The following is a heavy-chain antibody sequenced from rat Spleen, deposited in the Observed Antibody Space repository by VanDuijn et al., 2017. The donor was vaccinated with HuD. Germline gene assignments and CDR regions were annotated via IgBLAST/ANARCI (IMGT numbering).Heavy chain of an antibody. V-gene: IGHV2-63*01. CDR3: ARWDY. Sequence: QVQLKESGPGLVQPSQTLSLTCTVSGFSLTRNSVHWVRQPPGKGLEWMGRMRYNGDTSFNSVLKSRLSISRDTSKSQVFLKMNSLQTEDTAMYFCARWDYWGQGVMVTVSS. CDR1: GFSLTRNS. J-gene: IGHJ2*01. CDR2: MRYNGDT.